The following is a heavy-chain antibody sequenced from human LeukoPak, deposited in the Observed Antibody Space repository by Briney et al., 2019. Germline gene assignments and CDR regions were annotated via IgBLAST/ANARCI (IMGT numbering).Heavy chain of an antibody. J-gene: IGHJ3*02. V-gene: IGHV4-61*02. CDR3: ARGFAQGDAFHI. CDR1: GGSIISDSYY. Sequence: SETLSLTCSVSGGSIISDSYYWNWIRQPAGKGLEWIGRMYTSGTTNYNPSLRSRVTISIDTSKNQFSLKLSFVTAADTAVYYCARGFAQGDAFHIWGQGTMVTVSS. CDR2: MYTSGTT.